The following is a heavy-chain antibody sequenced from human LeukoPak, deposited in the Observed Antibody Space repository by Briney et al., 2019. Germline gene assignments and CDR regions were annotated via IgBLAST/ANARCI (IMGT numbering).Heavy chain of an antibody. CDR3: AKDLAAVPGNKYFAS. CDR2: ISGSGGST. D-gene: IGHD2-2*01. CDR1: GFTFSTYD. Sequence: GGSLRLSCAASGFTFSTYDRTWVRQAPGKGLEWVSSISGSGGSTYYADSVKGRFTTSRDNSKNTLYLQMNGLRAEDTAVYYCAKDLAAVPGNKYFASWGQGTLVTVSS. V-gene: IGHV3-23*01. J-gene: IGHJ4*02.